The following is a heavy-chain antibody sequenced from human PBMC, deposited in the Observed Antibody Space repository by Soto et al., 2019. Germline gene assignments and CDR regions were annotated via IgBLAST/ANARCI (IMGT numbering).Heavy chain of an antibody. J-gene: IGHJ6*02. CDR3: ARGSIGITMVRGVISNYGMDV. CDR2: IYPGDSDT. D-gene: IGHD3-10*01. Sequence: GESLKISCKGSGYSFTSYWIGWVRQMPGKGLEWMGIIYPGDSDTRYSPSFQGQVTISADKSISTAYLEWSSLKASDTAMYYCARGSIGITMVRGVISNYGMDVWGQGTTVTVSS. V-gene: IGHV5-51*01. CDR1: GYSFTSYW.